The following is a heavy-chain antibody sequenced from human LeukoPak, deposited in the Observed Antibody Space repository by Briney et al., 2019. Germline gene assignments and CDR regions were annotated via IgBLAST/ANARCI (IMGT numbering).Heavy chain of an antibody. CDR2: IGASGADT. Sequence: PGGSLRLSCAASGFTFSSYAMHWVRQAPGKGLEWVSVIGASGADTYYSDSVKGRFTISRDNSKNTLYLQMNSLRAEDTAVYYCAKDLDYYDRVIDYWGQGTLVTVSS. CDR1: GFTFSSYA. J-gene: IGHJ4*02. V-gene: IGHV3-23*01. CDR3: AKDLDYYDRVIDY. D-gene: IGHD3-22*01.